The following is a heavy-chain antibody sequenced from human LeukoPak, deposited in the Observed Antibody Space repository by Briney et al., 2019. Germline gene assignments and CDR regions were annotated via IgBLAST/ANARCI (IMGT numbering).Heavy chain of an antibody. CDR3: AIGSYYYDSSGLEY. Sequence: GASVKVSCKASGYIFISYYMHWVRQAPGQGLEWMGIINPSGDNTTYAQKFQGRVTMTSDTSTSTVYMELSSLTSEDTAVYYCAIGSYYYDSSGLEYWGQGTLVTVSS. J-gene: IGHJ4*02. V-gene: IGHV1-46*01. CDR2: INPSGDNT. D-gene: IGHD3-22*01. CDR1: GYIFISYY.